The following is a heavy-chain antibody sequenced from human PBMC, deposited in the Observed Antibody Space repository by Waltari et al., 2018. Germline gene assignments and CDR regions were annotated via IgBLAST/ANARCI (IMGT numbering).Heavy chain of an antibody. CDR1: GFPFDDYA. CDR3: AKDMALYCGGDCSISYYYYGMDV. J-gene: IGHJ6*02. D-gene: IGHD2-21*02. Sequence: EVQLVESGGGLVQPGRSLRLSCAASGFPFDDYAMHWVRHAPGKGLAWVSGISWNSGSIGYADSVKGRFTISRDNAKNSLYLQMNSLRAEDTALYYCAKDMALYCGGDCSISYYYYGMDVWGQGTTVTVSS. CDR2: ISWNSGSI. V-gene: IGHV3-9*01.